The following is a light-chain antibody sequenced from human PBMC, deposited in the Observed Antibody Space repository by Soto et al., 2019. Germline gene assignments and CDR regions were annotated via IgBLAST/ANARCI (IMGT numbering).Light chain of an antibody. CDR2: DAS. V-gene: IGKV3-11*01. Sequence: EILLTQSPGTLSLSPGERATLSCRASQSVSSYLAWYQQKPGQAPRLLIYDASNRATGIPARFSGSGSGTDFTLTISSLEPEDCAVYYCQQRSNWSPGTGGLGTKVDVK. CDR1: QSVSSY. CDR3: QQRSNWSPGT. J-gene: IGKJ1*01.